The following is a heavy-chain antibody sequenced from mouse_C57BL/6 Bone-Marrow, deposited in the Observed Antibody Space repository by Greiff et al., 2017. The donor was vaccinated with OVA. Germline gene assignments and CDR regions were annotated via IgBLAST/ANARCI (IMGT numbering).Heavy chain of an antibody. CDR3: ARDYYGTWFAY. J-gene: IGHJ3*01. CDR2: INPNNGGT. V-gene: IGHV1-22*01. CDR1: GYTFTDYN. D-gene: IGHD1-1*01. Sequence: VQLKESGPELVKPGASVKMSCKASGYTFTDYNMHWVKQSHGKSLEWIGYINPNNGGTSYNQKFKGKATLTVNKSSSTAYMELRSLTSEDSTVYYCARDYYGTWFAYWGQGTLVTVSA.